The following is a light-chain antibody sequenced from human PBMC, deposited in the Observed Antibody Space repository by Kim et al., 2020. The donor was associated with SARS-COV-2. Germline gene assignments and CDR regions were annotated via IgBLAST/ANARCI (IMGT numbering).Light chain of an antibody. CDR3: SSYRMRNTWV. Sequence: GQSIPLSCTGTSSDGGGYGSVSWYQQHPGKAPKLLIYDVIIRPSGVSDRFSGSKSDNTASLTISGLQAEDEADYYCSSYRMRNTWVFGGGTKLTVL. CDR1: SSDGGGYGS. V-gene: IGLV2-14*04. CDR2: DVI. J-gene: IGLJ3*02.